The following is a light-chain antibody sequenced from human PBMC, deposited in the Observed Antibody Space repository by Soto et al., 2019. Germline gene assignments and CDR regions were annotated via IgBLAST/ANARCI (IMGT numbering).Light chain of an antibody. J-gene: IGKJ1*01. V-gene: IGKV1-5*03. CDR2: KAS. Sequence: DIQMTQSPSTLSASVGDRVTITCRASQSISYWLAWYQQKPGKAPNLLIYKASSLESGVPSRFSGSGSGTDFTLTISSLQPDDFATYDCQQYNNYWTFGQGTKVEIK. CDR1: QSISYW. CDR3: QQYNNYWT.